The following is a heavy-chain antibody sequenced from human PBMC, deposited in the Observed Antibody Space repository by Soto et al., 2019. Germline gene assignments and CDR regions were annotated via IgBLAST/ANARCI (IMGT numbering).Heavy chain of an antibody. Sequence: QIQLVQSGAEVKKPGASVKVSCKASGFTFSDYGFSWVRQAPERGLEWMGWISAFNGETNYTQKSEGRVAMTTDAATTTAYMELRSLTVDDTAVYYCVRDQQWLLPVPLNFDYWGQGTVVTVSS. D-gene: IGHD6-19*01. CDR3: VRDQQWLLPVPLNFDY. V-gene: IGHV1-18*01. CDR2: ISAFNGET. J-gene: IGHJ4*02. CDR1: GFTFSDYG.